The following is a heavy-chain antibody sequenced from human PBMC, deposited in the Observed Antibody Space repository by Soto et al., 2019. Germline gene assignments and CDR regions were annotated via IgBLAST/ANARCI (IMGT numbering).Heavy chain of an antibody. CDR3: ARVWTVPPWFDP. V-gene: IGHV4-59*01. D-gene: IGHD3-10*01. J-gene: IGHJ5*02. Sequence: QVQLQESGPGLVKPSETLSLTCTVSGGSISSYYWSWIRQPPGKGLEWIGYIYYSGSTNYNPSLKSRVTISVDTSKNQFSLKLSSVTAADTAVYYCARVWTVPPWFDPWGQGTLVTVSS. CDR2: IYYSGST. CDR1: GGSISSYY.